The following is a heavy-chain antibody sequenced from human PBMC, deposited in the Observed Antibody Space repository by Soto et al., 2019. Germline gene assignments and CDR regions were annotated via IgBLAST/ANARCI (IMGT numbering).Heavy chain of an antibody. J-gene: IGHJ6*02. D-gene: IGHD2-15*01. V-gene: IGHV3-23*01. CDR2: ISGSGGST. Sequence: GGSLRLSCAASGFTFSSYAMSWVRQAPGKGLEWVSAISGSGGSTYYADSVKGRFTISRDNSKNTLYLQMNSLRAEDTAVYYCAKDRGSSYSIAYGMDVWGQGTTVTVSS. CDR1: GFTFSSYA. CDR3: AKDRGSSYSIAYGMDV.